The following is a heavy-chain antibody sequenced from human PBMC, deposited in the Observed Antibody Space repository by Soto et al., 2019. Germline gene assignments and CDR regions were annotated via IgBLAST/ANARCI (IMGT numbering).Heavy chain of an antibody. CDR1: GFTFSDYY. V-gene: IGHV3-11*05. J-gene: IGHJ4*02. Sequence: QVQLVESGGGLVKPGGSLRLSCAASGFTFSDYYMSWIRQAPGKGLEWVSYITSSSSYTIYTDSVRGRFTISRDNAKNSLFLQMNSLRAEDTAVYYCARADHYDTSGYWKWGQGTLVTVSS. CDR2: ITSSSSYT. D-gene: IGHD3-22*01. CDR3: ARADHYDTSGYWK.